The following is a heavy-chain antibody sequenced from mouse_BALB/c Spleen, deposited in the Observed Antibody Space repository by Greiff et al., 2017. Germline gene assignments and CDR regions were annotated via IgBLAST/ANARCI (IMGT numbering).Heavy chain of an antibody. Sequence: EVQLQQSGPELVKPGASVKISCKASGYSFTGYYMHWVKQSHGKSLEWIGRVNPNNGGTSYNQKFKGKAILTVDKSSSTAYMELRSLTSEDSAVYYCARERGLYGSSYMDYWGQGTSVTVSS. CDR2: VNPNNGGT. CDR3: ARERGLYGSSYMDY. D-gene: IGHD1-1*01. J-gene: IGHJ4*01. CDR1: GYSFTGYY. V-gene: IGHV1-26*01.